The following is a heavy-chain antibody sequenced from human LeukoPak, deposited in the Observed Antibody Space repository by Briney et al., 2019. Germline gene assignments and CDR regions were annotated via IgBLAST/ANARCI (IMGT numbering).Heavy chain of an antibody. V-gene: IGHV1-2*02. CDR2: IDPNSGGT. D-gene: IGHD5-24*01. J-gene: IGHJ4*02. CDR3: ARVRDGYNPFDY. Sequence: EASVKVSCKASGYTFTGFYIHWLRQAPGQGLEWMGWIDPNSGGTDYAQKFQGRVTLTRDTSISAAYVELSRLRSDDTAVYYCARVRDGYNPFDYWGQGTLVTVSS. CDR1: GYTFTGFY.